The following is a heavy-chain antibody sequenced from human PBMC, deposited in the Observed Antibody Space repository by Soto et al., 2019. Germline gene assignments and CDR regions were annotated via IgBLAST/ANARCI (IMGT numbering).Heavy chain of an antibody. CDR2: ISGGDGST. D-gene: IGHD4-17*01. J-gene: IGHJ4*02. CDR1: GFTFSSYA. V-gene: IGHV3-23*01. CDR3: AKALDYGDYGPDY. Sequence: GGSLRLSCVASGFTFSSYAMIWVRQAPGKGLEWVSAISGGDGSTYYADSVKGRFTISRDNSKNTLYLQMNSLRAEDTAVYYCAKALDYGDYGPDYWGQGTLVTVSS.